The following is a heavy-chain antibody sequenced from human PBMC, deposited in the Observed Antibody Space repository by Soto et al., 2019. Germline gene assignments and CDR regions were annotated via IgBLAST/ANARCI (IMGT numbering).Heavy chain of an antibody. Sequence: GASVKVSCKASGYTFTSYGISWVRQAPGQGLEWMGWISAYNGNTNYAQKLQGRVTMTTDTSTSTAYMELRSLRSDDTAVYYCARGYLRITMIVVVIGDDAFDIWGQGTMVTV. CDR2: ISAYNGNT. CDR3: ARGYLRITMIVVVIGDDAFDI. CDR1: GYTFTSYG. V-gene: IGHV1-18*01. J-gene: IGHJ3*02. D-gene: IGHD3-22*01.